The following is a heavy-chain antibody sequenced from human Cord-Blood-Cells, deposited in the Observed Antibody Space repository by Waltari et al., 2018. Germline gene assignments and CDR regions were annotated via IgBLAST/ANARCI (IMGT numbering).Heavy chain of an antibody. Sequence: QVQLQESGPGLVKPSETLSLTCTVSGGSISSYYWSWIRQPPGKGLEWIGYIYYSGSTNYNPSLTSRVTISVDTAKNQFSLKLSSVTAADTAVYYGASRAQLGQAGAFDIWGQGTMVTVSS. CDR3: ASRAQLGQAGAFDI. J-gene: IGHJ3*02. V-gene: IGHV4-59*01. D-gene: IGHD3-10*01. CDR2: IYYSGST. CDR1: GGSISSYY.